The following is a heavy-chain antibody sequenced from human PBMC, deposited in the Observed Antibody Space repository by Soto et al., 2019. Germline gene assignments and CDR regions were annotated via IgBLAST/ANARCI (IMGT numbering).Heavy chain of an antibody. D-gene: IGHD3-16*01. CDR3: ARGLTLGALPPRLHF. V-gene: IGHV4-61*01. Sequence: SETLSLPCSVSGGTDNDSTLSWNWIRQSPAKGLEWFGYVHQNGLTHYNPSLKSRVTLSIDTSTHEFSLRLKSATAAHTAVYSCARGLTLGALPPRLHFGAQGAPVTVSS. CDR1: GGTDNDSTLS. CDR2: VHQNGLT. J-gene: IGHJ1*01.